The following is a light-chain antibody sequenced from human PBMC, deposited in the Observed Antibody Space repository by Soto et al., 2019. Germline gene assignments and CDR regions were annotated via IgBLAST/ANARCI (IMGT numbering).Light chain of an antibody. Sequence: EIVMTQSRVTLSVSPGERATLSCRASQNISRSLAWYQQKPGQGPSLLIYGTSTRAGGVPARFSGSGSGTEFTLTISSLQSEDFAVYYCQQYNNWPRTFGQGTKVDIK. J-gene: IGKJ1*01. CDR3: QQYNNWPRT. CDR2: GTS. CDR1: QNISRS. V-gene: IGKV3-15*01.